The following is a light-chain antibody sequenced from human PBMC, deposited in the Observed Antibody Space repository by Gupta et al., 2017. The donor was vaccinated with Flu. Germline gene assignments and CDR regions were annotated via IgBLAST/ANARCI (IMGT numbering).Light chain of an antibody. V-gene: IGLV8-61*01. J-gene: IGLJ3*02. CDR1: SGSVSTSYY. CDR2: NTN. CDR3: VLYMGSGSWV. Sequence: TVTLTCGLSSGSVSTSYYASWYQQTPGQAPRTLIYNTNTLSSGVPYRFSGSILGNKAALSITGAQADDESDYYCVLYMGSGSWVFGGGTKLTVL.